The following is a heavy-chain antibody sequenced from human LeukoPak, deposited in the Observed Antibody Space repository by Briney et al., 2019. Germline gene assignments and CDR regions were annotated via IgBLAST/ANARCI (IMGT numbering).Heavy chain of an antibody. V-gene: IGHV1-18*01. CDR3: ARGRGGSGSYYSASVDY. CDR1: GYTFTSYG. D-gene: IGHD3-10*01. CDR2: ISAYNGNT. J-gene: IGHJ4*02. Sequence: GASVEVSCKASGYTFTSYGISWVRQAPGQGLEWMGWISAYNGNTNYAQKLQGRVTMTTDTSTSTAYMELSSLRSEDTAVYYCARGRGGSGSYYSASVDYWGQGTLVTVSS.